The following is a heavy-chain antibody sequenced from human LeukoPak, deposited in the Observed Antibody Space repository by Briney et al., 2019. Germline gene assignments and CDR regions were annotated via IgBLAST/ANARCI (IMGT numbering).Heavy chain of an antibody. CDR1: GYSISSGYF. Sequence: SETLSLTCAVSGYSISSGYFWGWIRQPPGKGLQWIGSIYHSGSTYYNPSLKSRVTISVDTSKNQFSLKLSSVTAADTAVYYCARVGPRYNWSEDGFDIWGQGTMVTVSS. D-gene: IGHD1-1*01. V-gene: IGHV4-38-2*01. CDR3: ARVGPRYNWSEDGFDI. CDR2: IYHSGST. J-gene: IGHJ3*02.